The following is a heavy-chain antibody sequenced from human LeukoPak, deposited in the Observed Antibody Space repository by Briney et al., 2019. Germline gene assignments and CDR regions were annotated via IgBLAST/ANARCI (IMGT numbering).Heavy chain of an antibody. CDR3: ARRRYYDSSGYYGDFDY. CDR2: IYYSGST. D-gene: IGHD3-22*01. J-gene: IGHJ4*02. V-gene: IGHV4-39*01. Sequence: SETLSLTCTVSGGSISSYYWGWIRQPPGKGLEWIGSIYYSGSTYYNPSLKSRVTISVDTSKNQFSLKLSSVTAADTAVYYCARRRYYDSSGYYGDFDYWGQGTLVTVSS. CDR1: GGSISSYY.